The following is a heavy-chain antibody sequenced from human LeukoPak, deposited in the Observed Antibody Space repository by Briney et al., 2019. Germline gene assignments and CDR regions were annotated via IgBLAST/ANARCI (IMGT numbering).Heavy chain of an antibody. J-gene: IGHJ4*02. CDR2: IWYDGSNK. V-gene: IGHV3-33*01. D-gene: IGHD5-18*01. Sequence: GRSLRLSCAASGFTFSSYGMHWVRQAPGKGLEWVAVIWYDGSNKYYADSVKGRSTISRDNSKNTLYLQMNSLRAEDTAVYYCARSGLYSYGFFDYWGQGTLVTVSS. CDR1: GFTFSSYG. CDR3: ARSGLYSYGFFDY.